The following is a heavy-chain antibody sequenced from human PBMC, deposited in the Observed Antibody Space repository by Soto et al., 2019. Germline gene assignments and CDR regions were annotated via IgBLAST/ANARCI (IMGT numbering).Heavy chain of an antibody. V-gene: IGHV1-69*01. CDR3: ARGVWDCSGGSCSGWYDP. CDR1: GGTFSSYA. CDR2: IIPLFGTT. J-gene: IGHJ5*02. Sequence: QVQLVQSGAEVKKAGSSVKVSCQVSGGTFSSYAISWVRQAPGQGLEWMGGIIPLFGTTNYAEKFQGRVTITADESTSTAYMQLSGLRPEDTAVYYCARGVWDCSGGSCSGWYDPWGQGTLVIVSS. D-gene: IGHD2-15*01.